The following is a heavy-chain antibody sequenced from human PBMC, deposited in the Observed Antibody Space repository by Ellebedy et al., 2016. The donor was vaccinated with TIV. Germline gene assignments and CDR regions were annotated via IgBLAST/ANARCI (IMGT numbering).Heavy chain of an antibody. V-gene: IGHV3-74*01. CDR3: ARDRGDYSISGP. Sequence: GESLKISCVASGFTFGRYWMHWVRQAPGNKLVWVSRIKSDGSGTTYADSAKGRFTTSRDNARNTLYLKMNSLRGEDTAVYFCARDRGDYSISGPWGQGTLVTVSS. D-gene: IGHD4-11*01. J-gene: IGHJ5*02. CDR2: IKSDGSGT. CDR1: GFTFGRYW.